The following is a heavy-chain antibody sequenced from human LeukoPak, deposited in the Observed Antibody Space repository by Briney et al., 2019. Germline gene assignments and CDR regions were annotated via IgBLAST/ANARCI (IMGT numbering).Heavy chain of an antibody. Sequence: PSQTLSLACAVSGGSISSGGYSWSWIRQPPGKGLEWIGYIYHSGSTYYSPSLKSRVTISVDTSENQFSLKLSSVTAADTAVYYCARGHDFWSGNYYYYMDVWGKGTTVTVSS. CDR1: GGSISSGGYS. V-gene: IGHV4-30-2*01. CDR3: ARGHDFWSGNYYYYMDV. D-gene: IGHD3-3*01. J-gene: IGHJ6*03. CDR2: IYHSGST.